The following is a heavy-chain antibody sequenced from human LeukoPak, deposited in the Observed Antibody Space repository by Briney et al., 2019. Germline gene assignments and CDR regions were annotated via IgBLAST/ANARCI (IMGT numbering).Heavy chain of an antibody. CDR2: ISSSSSTI. Sequence: GSLRLSCAASGFTFSSYSMNWVRQAPGKGLEWFSYISSSSSTIYYADSVKGRFTISRDNAKNSLYLQMNSLRADDTAVYYCARFAAGGSYYYYMDVWGKGATVTVSS. J-gene: IGHJ6*03. D-gene: IGHD6-25*01. CDR1: GFTFSSYS. V-gene: IGHV3-48*01. CDR3: ARFAAGGSYYYYMDV.